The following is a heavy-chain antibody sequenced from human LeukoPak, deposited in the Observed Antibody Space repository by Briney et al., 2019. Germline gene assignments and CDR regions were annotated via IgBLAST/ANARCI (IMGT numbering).Heavy chain of an antibody. D-gene: IGHD2-2*01. CDR3: ARHASPDIVIVPAATFDY. Sequence: PSETLSLTRAVSDYSINSGHYWGWIRQPPGKGLEWIGSIYHSGRTYYNPSLKSRVTTSVDTSKNQFSLKLTSVTAADTAVYYCARHASPDIVIVPAATFDYWGQGTLVTVSS. CDR1: DYSINSGHY. J-gene: IGHJ4*02. V-gene: IGHV4-38-2*01. CDR2: IYHSGRT.